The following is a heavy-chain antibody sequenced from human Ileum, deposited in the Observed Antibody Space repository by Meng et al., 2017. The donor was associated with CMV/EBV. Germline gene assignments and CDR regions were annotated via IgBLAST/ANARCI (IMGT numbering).Heavy chain of an antibody. CDR3: AKTTYYYYFDY. J-gene: IGHJ4*02. V-gene: IGHV3-21*01. CDR2: ISSSSSYI. Sequence: GGSLKISCAASGFTFSSYSMNWVRQAPGKGLEWVSSISSSSSYIYYADSVKGRFTISRDNAKNSLYLQMNSLRAEDTAVYYCAKTTYYYYFDYWGQGTLVTVSS. CDR1: GFTFSSYS. D-gene: IGHD3-10*01.